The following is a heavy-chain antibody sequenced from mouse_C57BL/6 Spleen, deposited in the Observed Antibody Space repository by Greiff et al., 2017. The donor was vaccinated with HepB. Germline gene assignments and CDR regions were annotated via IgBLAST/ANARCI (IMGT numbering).Heavy chain of an antibody. CDR3: ARQGYYYGSSYSSWFAY. CDR1: GYSITSGYY. D-gene: IGHD1-1*01. J-gene: IGHJ3*01. CDR2: ISYDGSN. Sequence: VQLQQSGPGLVKPSQSLSLTCSVTGYSITSGYYWNWIRQFPGNKLEWMGYISYDGSNNYNPSLKNRISITRDTSKNQFFLKLNSVTTEDTATYYCARQGYYYGSSYSSWFAYWGQGTLVTVSA. V-gene: IGHV3-6*01.